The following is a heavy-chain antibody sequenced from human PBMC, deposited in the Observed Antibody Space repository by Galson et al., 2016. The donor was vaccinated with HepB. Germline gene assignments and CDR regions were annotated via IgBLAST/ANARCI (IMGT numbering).Heavy chain of an antibody. CDR3: VRSHSADY. V-gene: IGHV3-23*01. J-gene: IGHJ4*02. Sequence: SLRLSCAASGFTFRDYAMNWVRQAPGKGLQWVSTISGSGDNTYYGDSVKGRFAVSRDNSKNTLSLQLSSLGAEDTAVYYCVRSHSADYWGQGVLVTVTS. CDR1: GFTFRDYA. CDR2: ISGSGDNT. D-gene: IGHD2-15*01.